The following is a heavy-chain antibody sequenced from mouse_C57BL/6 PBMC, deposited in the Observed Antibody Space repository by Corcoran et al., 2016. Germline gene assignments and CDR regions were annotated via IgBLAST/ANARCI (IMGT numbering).Heavy chain of an antibody. CDR1: GLTFSKYR. CDR3: SRCNSEGFPY. J-gene: IGHJ3*01. CDR2: ITVKSDNYGA. D-gene: IGHD2-1*01. Sequence: QVQVVETWGDLVGPGNLLKVAMVASGLTFSKYRNHWLRQTPGKRLEWISVITVKSDNYGANYAESVKGRFAISGDDSKSSVYLEMNTLREEDTATYFCSRCNSEGFPYLGQGTLVTVSA. V-gene: IGHV13-2*01.